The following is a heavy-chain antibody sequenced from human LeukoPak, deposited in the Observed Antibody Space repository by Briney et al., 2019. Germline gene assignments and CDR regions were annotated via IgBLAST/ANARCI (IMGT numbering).Heavy chain of an antibody. J-gene: IGHJ6*02. CDR3: ARQAYCSSTSCYAFLDYYYYGMDV. V-gene: IGHV4-31*03. CDR1: GGSISSGGYY. CDR2: IYYSGST. D-gene: IGHD2-2*01. Sequence: MSSQTLSLTCTVSGGSISSGGYYWSWIRQHPGKGLEWIGYIYYSGSTYYNPSLKSRVTISVGTSKNQFSLKLSSVTAADTAVYYCARQAYCSSTSCYAFLDYYYYGMDVWGQGTTVTVSS.